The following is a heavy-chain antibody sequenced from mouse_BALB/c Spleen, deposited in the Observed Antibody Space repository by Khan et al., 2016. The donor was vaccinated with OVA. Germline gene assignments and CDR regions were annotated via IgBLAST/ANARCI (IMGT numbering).Heavy chain of an antibody. J-gene: IGHJ4*01. Sequence: QVQLKESGPGLVASSQSLSITCTVSGFSLSRYNIHWVRQPPGKGLEWLGMIWGGGGTDYNSTLKSRLSISKDNSKSQVFLKMNSLQTDDSAMYYCARAYYRYYGYYAMDYWGQGTSVTVSS. CDR2: IWGGGGT. V-gene: IGHV2-6-4*01. CDR1: GFSLSRYN. D-gene: IGHD2-12*01. CDR3: ARAYYRYYGYYAMDY.